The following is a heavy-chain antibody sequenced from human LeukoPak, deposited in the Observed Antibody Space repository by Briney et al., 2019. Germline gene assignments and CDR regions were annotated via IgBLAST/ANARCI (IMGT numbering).Heavy chain of an antibody. V-gene: IGHV5-51*01. CDR1: GYSFTTYW. CDR2: IYPGDSDS. Sequence: GECLKISCKASGYSFTTYWIGWVRQMPGKGLEWMGIIYPGDSDSRYSPSFQGQVTISAAKSISTAYLQWSSLKASDTAMYYCARPKYSSSWTLYDYWGQGTLVTVSS. CDR3: ARPKYSSSWTLYDY. J-gene: IGHJ4*02. D-gene: IGHD6-13*01.